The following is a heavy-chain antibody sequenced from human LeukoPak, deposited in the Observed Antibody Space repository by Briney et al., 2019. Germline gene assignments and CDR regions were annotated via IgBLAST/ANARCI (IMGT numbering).Heavy chain of an antibody. Sequence: SETLSLTCTVSGGSISSYYWSWIRQPAGKGLEWIGRIYTSGSTNYNPSLKSRVTMSVNTSKNQFSLKLSSVTAADTAVYYCAREGNTYYDYVWGSYRALDYWGQGTLVTVSS. J-gene: IGHJ4*02. CDR2: IYTSGST. D-gene: IGHD3-16*02. V-gene: IGHV4-4*07. CDR3: AREGNTYYDYVWGSYRALDY. CDR1: GGSISSYY.